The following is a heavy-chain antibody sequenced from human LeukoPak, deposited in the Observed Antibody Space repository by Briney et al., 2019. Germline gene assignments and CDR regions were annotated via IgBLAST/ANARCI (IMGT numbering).Heavy chain of an antibody. CDR3: AREASNEVAEMYYFDY. D-gene: IGHD2-15*01. CDR2: INPNSGGT. J-gene: IGHJ4*02. CDR1: GYTFTGYY. Sequence: ASVKVSCKASGYTFTGYYMHWVRQAPGQGLEWMGWINPNSGGTNYAQKFQGRVTMTRDTSISTAYMELSRLRSDDTAVYYCAREASNEVAEMYYFDYWGQGTLVTVSS. V-gene: IGHV1-2*02.